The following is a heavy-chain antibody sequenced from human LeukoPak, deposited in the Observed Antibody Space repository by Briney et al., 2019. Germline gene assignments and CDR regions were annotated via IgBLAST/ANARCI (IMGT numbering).Heavy chain of an antibody. CDR2: IYPGDSDT. CDR3: ARQGSTWDDGFDI. Sequence: PGESLKISCKGSGYSFTNYWIGWVLQMPGKGLEWMVIIYPGDSDTRYNPSLQGHVTISADKSISTAYLQWSSLKASDTAMYYCARQGSTWDDGFDIWGQGTMVTVSS. J-gene: IGHJ3*02. CDR1: GYSFTNYW. D-gene: IGHD6-13*01. V-gene: IGHV5-51*01.